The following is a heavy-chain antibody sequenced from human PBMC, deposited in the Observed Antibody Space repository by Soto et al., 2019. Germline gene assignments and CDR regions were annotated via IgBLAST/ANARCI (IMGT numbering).Heavy chain of an antibody. CDR2: ISAYNGNT. CDR3: ARELDYSKGENWFDP. Sequence: QVQLVQSGAEVKKPGASVKVSCKASGYTFTSYGISWVRQAPGQGLEWMGWISAYNGNTNYAQKLQGRVTMTTDTSXIPAYMELRSLRSDDTAVYYCARELDYSKGENWFDPWGQGTLVTVSS. D-gene: IGHD4-4*01. CDR1: GYTFTSYG. V-gene: IGHV1-18*01. J-gene: IGHJ5*02.